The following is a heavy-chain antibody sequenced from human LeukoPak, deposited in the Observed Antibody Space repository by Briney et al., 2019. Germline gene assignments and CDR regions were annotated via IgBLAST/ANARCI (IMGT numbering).Heavy chain of an antibody. V-gene: IGHV4-59*01. CDR3: ARDCSGGSCYPSYYYYGMDV. J-gene: IGHJ6*02. Sequence: SETLSLTCAVSGGSISSYYWSWIRQPPRKGLEWVWDIYYSGSTNYNPSLKSRVTISVDTSKNQFSLKLSSVTAADTAVYYCARDCSGGSCYPSYYYYGMDVWGQGTTVTVSS. CDR1: GGSISSYY. D-gene: IGHD2-15*01. CDR2: IYYSGST.